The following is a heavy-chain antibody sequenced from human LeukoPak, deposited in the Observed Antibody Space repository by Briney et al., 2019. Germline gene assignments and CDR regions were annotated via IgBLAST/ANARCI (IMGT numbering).Heavy chain of an antibody. CDR1: GFTVSSNY. CDR2: IYSGGST. CDR3: ARRQVGYYYYGIDV. Sequence: GGSLRLSCAASGFTVSSNYMSWVRQAPGKGLEWVSVIYSGGSTYYADSVKGRFTISRDNSKNTLYLQMNSLRAEDTAVYYCARRQVGYYYYGIDVWGQGTTVTVSS. J-gene: IGHJ6*02. V-gene: IGHV3-66*04. D-gene: IGHD2-2*01.